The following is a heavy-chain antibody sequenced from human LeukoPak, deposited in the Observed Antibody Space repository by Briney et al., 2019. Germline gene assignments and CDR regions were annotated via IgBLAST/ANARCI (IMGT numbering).Heavy chain of an antibody. J-gene: IGHJ4*02. V-gene: IGHV3-7*01. CDR2: IKQDGSEK. D-gene: IGHD2-2*01. Sequence: SGGSLRLSCAASGFTLSSYWMSWVRQAPGKGLEWVANIKQDGSEKYYVHSVKGRFTISRDNAKNSLYLQMNSLRAEDTAVYYCARVGYCSSTSCHGFEDWGQGTLVTVSS. CDR3: ARVGYCSSTSCHGFED. CDR1: GFTLSSYW.